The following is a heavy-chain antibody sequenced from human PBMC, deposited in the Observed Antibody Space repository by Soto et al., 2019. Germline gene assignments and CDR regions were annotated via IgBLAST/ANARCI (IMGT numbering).Heavy chain of an antibody. CDR2: IDWDDDK. Sequence: SGPTLVNPTQTLTLTCTFSGFSLSTSGMCVSWIRQPPGKALEWLTRIDWDDDKYYSTSLKTRLTISKDTSKNQVVLTMTNMDPVDTATYYCARMGQYYDILTGYWSGYYFDYWGQGTLVTVSS. V-gene: IGHV2-70*11. CDR3: ARMGQYYDILTGYWSGYYFDY. CDR1: GFSLSTSGMC. D-gene: IGHD3-9*01. J-gene: IGHJ4*02.